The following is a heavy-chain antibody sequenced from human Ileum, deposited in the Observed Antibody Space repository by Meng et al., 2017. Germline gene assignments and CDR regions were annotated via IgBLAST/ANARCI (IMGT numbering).Heavy chain of an antibody. CDR2: IYYSGST. Sequence: QVQLQESGPGLVKPSQTLSLTCTVSGGSISSGAYYWSWIRQPPGKCLEWIGYIYYSGSTYYNPSLKSRLTISVDTSKNQFSLKLSSVTAADTAVYYCARDRDSSGYYPYWGQGTLVTVSS. CDR1: GGSISSGAYY. J-gene: IGHJ4*02. D-gene: IGHD3-22*01. V-gene: IGHV4-30-4*01. CDR3: ARDRDSSGYYPY.